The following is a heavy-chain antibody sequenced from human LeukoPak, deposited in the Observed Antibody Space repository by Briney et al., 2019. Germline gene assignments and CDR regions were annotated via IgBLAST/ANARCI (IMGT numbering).Heavy chain of an antibody. D-gene: IGHD3-16*02. CDR3: ARDSAYDYVWGSYRLSLDY. Sequence: SQTLSLTCAISGDSVSSNSAAWNWIRQSPSRGLEWLGRTYYRSKWYNDYAVSVKSRITINPDTSKNQFSLQLNSVTPEDTAVYYCARDSAYDYVWGSYRLSLDYWGQGTLVTVSS. V-gene: IGHV6-1*01. J-gene: IGHJ4*02. CDR1: GDSVSSNSAA. CDR2: TYYRSKWYN.